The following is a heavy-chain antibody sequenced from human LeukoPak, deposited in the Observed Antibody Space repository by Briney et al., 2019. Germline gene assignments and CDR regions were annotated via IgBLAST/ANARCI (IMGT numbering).Heavy chain of an antibody. D-gene: IGHD3-10*01. V-gene: IGHV4-34*01. CDR2: INHSGST. CDR3: ASQRMRRYYGSGSYRDY. J-gene: IGHJ4*02. Sequence: SETLSLTCAVYGGSFSGYYWSWIRQPPGKGLEWIGEINHSGSTNYNPSLKSRVTISVDTSKNQFSLKLSSVTAADTAVYYCASQRMRRYYGSGSYRDYWGQGTLVTVSS. CDR1: GGSFSGYY.